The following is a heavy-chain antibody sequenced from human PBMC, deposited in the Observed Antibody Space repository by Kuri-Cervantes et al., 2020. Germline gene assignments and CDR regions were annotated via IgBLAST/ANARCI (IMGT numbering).Heavy chain of an antibody. V-gene: IGHV4-34*01. Sequence: SETLSLTCAAYGGSFSDYYWSWIRQPPGKGLEWIGEINHSGSTNYNPSLKSRVTISVDTSKNQFSLKLSSVTAADTAVYYCARGPYSYYYDSSGYYYYFDSWGQGTLVTVSS. CDR1: GGSFSDYY. J-gene: IGHJ4*02. CDR2: INHSGST. D-gene: IGHD3-22*01. CDR3: ARGPYSYYYDSSGYYYYFDS.